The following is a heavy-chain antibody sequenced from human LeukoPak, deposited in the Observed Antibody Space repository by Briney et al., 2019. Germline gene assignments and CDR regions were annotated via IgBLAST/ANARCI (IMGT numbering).Heavy chain of an antibody. J-gene: IGHJ3*02. CDR3: ARAVGEKYYYDSSGPQMAFDI. Sequence: ASVKVSCKASGYTFTSYGISWVRQAPGQGLEWMGWISAYNGNTNYAQKLQGRVTMTTDTSTSTAYMELRSLRSDDTAVYYCARAVGEKYYYDSSGPQMAFDIWGQGTMVTVSS. V-gene: IGHV1-18*01. CDR1: GYTFTSYG. CDR2: ISAYNGNT. D-gene: IGHD3-22*01.